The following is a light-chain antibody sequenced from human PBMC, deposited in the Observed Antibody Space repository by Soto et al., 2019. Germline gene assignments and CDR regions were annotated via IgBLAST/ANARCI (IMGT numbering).Light chain of an antibody. J-gene: IGKJ1*01. CDR1: QSLVYSDGNTF. Sequence: DVVMTHSPLSLPFTLGQPASISCRSVQSLVYSDGNTFLSWFHQRPGQAPRLLIYQVSNRDSGVPDRFSGSGSGTDFTLKISRVEAEDVGVYYCMQGTHWPWTFGQGIKVDIK. CDR3: MQGTHWPWT. V-gene: IGKV2-30*01. CDR2: QVS.